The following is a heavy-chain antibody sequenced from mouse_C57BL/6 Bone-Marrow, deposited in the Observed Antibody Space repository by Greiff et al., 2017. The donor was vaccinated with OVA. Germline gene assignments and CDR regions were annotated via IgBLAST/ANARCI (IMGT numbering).Heavy chain of an antibody. V-gene: IGHV1-54*01. CDR1: GYAFTNYL. CDR2: INPGSGGT. J-gene: IGHJ2*01. Sequence: VQLKESGAELVRPGTSVQVSCKASGYAFTNYLIEWVKQRPGQGLEWIGVINPGSGGTNYNEKFKGKATLTADKSSSTAYMQLSSLTSEDSAVYFCARDYYGSSYGYFDYWGQGTTLTVSS. CDR3: ARDYYGSSYGYFDY. D-gene: IGHD1-1*01.